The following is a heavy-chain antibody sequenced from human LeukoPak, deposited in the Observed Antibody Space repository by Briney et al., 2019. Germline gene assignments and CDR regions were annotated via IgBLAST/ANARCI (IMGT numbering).Heavy chain of an antibody. V-gene: IGHV3-64*01. CDR1: GFTFNNYV. CDR3: ATAGSSELLWDYAMDV. CDR2: ISTNGDGT. J-gene: IGHJ6*02. Sequence: GGSLRLSCAASGFTFNNYVMHWVRQAPGKELEHVSIISTNGDGTYYASSVEGRFAISRDNSKNTVYLQLGSLRVEDTAVYYCATAGSSELLWDYAMDVWGQGTTVTVSS. D-gene: IGHD3-10*01.